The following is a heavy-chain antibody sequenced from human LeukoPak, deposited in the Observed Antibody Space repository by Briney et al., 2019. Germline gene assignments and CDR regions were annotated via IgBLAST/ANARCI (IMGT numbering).Heavy chain of an antibody. CDR1: GYTFTAYY. CDR3: ARDYYGDRYFDY. J-gene: IGHJ4*02. CDR2: INPNTGGT. V-gene: IGHV1-2*02. D-gene: IGHD4-17*01. Sequence: GASVTVSFKASGYTFTAYYIHWVRQAPEQGLEWMGWINPNTGGTNHAQKFQGRVTMTRDTSITTAYMELSRLRSDDTAVYYCARDYYGDRYFDYWGQGTLVTVSS.